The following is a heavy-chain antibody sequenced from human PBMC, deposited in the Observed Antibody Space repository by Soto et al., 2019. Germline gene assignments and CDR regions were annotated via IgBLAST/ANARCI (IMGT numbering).Heavy chain of an antibody. CDR2: IYYSGST. CDR1: GGSISSYY. CDR3: ARQGGSKGIRAFDI. Sequence: QVQLQESGPGLVKPSETLSLTCTVSGGSISSYYWSWIRQPPGKGLEWIGYIYYSGSTNYNPSLKSRVTIAVDTSKNQCSLKLSSVTAADTAVYYCARQGGSKGIRAFDIWGQGTMVTVSS. V-gene: IGHV4-59*08. D-gene: IGHD2-15*01. J-gene: IGHJ3*02.